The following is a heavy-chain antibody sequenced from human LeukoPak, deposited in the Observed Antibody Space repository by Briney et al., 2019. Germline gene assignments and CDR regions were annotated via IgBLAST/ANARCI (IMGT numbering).Heavy chain of an antibody. J-gene: IGHJ4*02. D-gene: IGHD6-19*01. CDR2: ISTDGTFT. V-gene: IGHV3-74*01. CDR3: VRDITLARTGPHFDY. Sequence: PGGSLRLSCAPSGFTFSNHWVHWVRQAPGKGLVWVSRISTDGTFTSYADSVRGRFTISRDNAKNTVHLQMNSLRAEDTAVYYCVRDITLARTGPHFDYWGQGTLVTVSS. CDR1: GFTFSNHW.